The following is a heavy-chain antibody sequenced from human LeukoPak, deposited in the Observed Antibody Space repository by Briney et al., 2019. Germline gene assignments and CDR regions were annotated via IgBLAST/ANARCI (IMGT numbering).Heavy chain of an antibody. Sequence: GGSLRLSCAASGFTFSSYSMIWVRQAPGKGLEWVSYISSSSSTIYYADSVKGRFTISRDNAKNSLYLQMNSLRAEDTAVYYCARGSLRYFRVIDYWGQGTLVTVSS. CDR2: ISSSSSTI. V-gene: IGHV3-48*01. J-gene: IGHJ4*02. CDR1: GFTFSSYS. CDR3: ARGSLRYFRVIDY. D-gene: IGHD3-9*01.